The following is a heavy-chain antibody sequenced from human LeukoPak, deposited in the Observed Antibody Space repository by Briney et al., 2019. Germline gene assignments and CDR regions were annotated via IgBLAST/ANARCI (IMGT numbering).Heavy chain of an antibody. Sequence: GGSLRLSCAASGFTFSNYGMHWVRQAPGKGLEWVAVISYDGRNKYYGDSVKGRFTISRDNSKNTLYLQMNSLRAEDTAVYYCARDQVEQWSGVAWYIDYWGQGTLVTVSS. CDR3: ARDQVEQWSGVAWYIDY. CDR1: GFTFSNYG. J-gene: IGHJ4*02. CDR2: ISYDGRNK. D-gene: IGHD6-19*01. V-gene: IGHV3-30*03.